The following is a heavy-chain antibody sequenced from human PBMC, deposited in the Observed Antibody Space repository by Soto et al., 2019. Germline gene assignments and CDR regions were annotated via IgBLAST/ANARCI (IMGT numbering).Heavy chain of an antibody. Sequence: HPGGSLRLSCAASGFTFSSYGMHWVRQAPGKGLEWVAVIWYDGSNKYYADSVKGRFTISRDNSKNTLYLQMNSLRAEDTAVYYCARAPDHDILTGVRGGYFDYWGQGTLVTVSS. CDR3: ARAPDHDILTGVRGGYFDY. J-gene: IGHJ4*02. CDR2: IWYDGSNK. D-gene: IGHD3-9*01. CDR1: GFTFSSYG. V-gene: IGHV3-33*01.